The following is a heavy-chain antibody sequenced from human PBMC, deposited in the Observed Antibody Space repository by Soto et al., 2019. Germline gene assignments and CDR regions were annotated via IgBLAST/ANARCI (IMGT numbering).Heavy chain of an antibody. Sequence: GGSLRLSCAASGFTFSSYAMSWVRQAPGKGLEWVSAISGSGGSTYHADSVKGRFTISRDNSKNTLYLQMNSLRAEDTAVYYCAKDRGDIVVVPAASGYWGQGTLVTVSS. V-gene: IGHV3-23*01. CDR1: GFTFSSYA. J-gene: IGHJ4*02. CDR3: AKDRGDIVVVPAASGY. D-gene: IGHD2-2*01. CDR2: ISGSGGST.